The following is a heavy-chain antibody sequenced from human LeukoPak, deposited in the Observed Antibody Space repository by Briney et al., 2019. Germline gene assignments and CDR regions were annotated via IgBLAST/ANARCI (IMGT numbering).Heavy chain of an antibody. D-gene: IGHD6-13*01. CDR1: GFTFSSYA. J-gene: IGHJ4*02. V-gene: IGHV3-23*01. Sequence: GGSLRLSCAASGFTFSSYAMSWVRQAPGKGLEWVSAISGSGGSTYYADSVKGRFTISRDNSKNTLYLQMNSLRAEDTAVYYCAKAGGQQLVRYYFDHWGQGTLVTVSS. CDR2: ISGSGGST. CDR3: AKAGGQQLVRYYFDH.